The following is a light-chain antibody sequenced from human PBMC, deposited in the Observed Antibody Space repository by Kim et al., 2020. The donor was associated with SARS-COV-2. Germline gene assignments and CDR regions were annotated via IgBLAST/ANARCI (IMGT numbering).Light chain of an antibody. CDR3: QQYNFYRFT. CDR1: QSVNTW. Sequence: DIQMTQSPSALSASVGDRVTITCRASQSVNTWLAWYRQRPGKAPELLISQASVLQSGVSSKFSGSGSGTEFTLTIDSLQPDDCATYYCQQYNFYRFTFGQGTKLGI. J-gene: IGKJ2*01. CDR2: QAS. V-gene: IGKV1-5*03.